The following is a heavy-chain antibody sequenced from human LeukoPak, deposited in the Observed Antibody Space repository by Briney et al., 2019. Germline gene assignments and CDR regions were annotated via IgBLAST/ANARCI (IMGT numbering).Heavy chain of an antibody. CDR2: ISTHNGKT. Sequence: ASVKGSCKASGYTFTSYGISWVRQAPGQGVEWMGGISTHNGKTNYAQRLQGRVTLSPETSTSTAYMELRSLRSDDTAVYYCARQYSSGWSAYYYYYMDVWGKGTTVTVSS. D-gene: IGHD6-19*01. V-gene: IGHV1-18*01. CDR3: ARQYSSGWSAYYYYYMDV. CDR1: GYTFTSYG. J-gene: IGHJ6*03.